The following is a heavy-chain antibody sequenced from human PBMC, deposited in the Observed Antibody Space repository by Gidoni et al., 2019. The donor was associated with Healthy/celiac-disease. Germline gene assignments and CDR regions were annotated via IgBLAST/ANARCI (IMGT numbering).Heavy chain of an antibody. Sequence: EVQLLESGGGLVQPGGSLRLSCAASGFTFSSYAMSWVRQAPGKGLEWVSAIGGSGGSTYYADSVKGRFTISRDNSKNTLYLQMNSLRAEDTAVYYCAKADIVVVPAAKVGMDVWGQGTTVTVSS. CDR3: AKADIVVVPAAKVGMDV. D-gene: IGHD2-2*01. V-gene: IGHV3-23*01. CDR1: GFTFSSYA. CDR2: IGGSGGST. J-gene: IGHJ6*02.